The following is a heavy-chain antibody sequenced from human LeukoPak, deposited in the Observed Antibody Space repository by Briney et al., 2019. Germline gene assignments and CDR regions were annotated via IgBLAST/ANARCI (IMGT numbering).Heavy chain of an antibody. CDR2: IYSSGRT. Sequence: GGSLRLSCAASGFTVSSSYMSWVRQAPGKELEWVSVIYSSGRTSYADSVKGRFSISRDNSQNTLYLQMNSLRAEDTAVYYCAKRARPFGGGFDYWGQGTLVSVSS. V-gene: IGHV3-53*01. J-gene: IGHJ4*02. CDR3: AKRARPFGGGFDY. CDR1: GFTVSSSY. D-gene: IGHD3-16*01.